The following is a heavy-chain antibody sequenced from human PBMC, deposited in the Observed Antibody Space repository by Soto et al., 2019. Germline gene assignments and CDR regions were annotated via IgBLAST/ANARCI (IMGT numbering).Heavy chain of an antibody. CDR3: ARITMIVVVSQNWRAFDI. CDR1: GYTFTSYG. D-gene: IGHD3-22*01. Sequence: GXSGKVSCKASGYTFTSYGISWVRQAPGQGLEWMGWISAYNGNTNYAQKLQGRVTMTTDTSTSTAYMELRSLRSDDTAVYYCARITMIVVVSQNWRAFDIWGQGTMVTVSS. CDR2: ISAYNGNT. J-gene: IGHJ3*02. V-gene: IGHV1-18*01.